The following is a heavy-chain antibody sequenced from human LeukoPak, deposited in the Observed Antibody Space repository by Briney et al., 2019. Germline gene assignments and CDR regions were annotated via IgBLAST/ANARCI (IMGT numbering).Heavy chain of an antibody. CDR2: IYYSGST. CDR1: GGSISSSSYY. Sequence: MASETLSLTCTVSGGSISSSSYYWGWIRQPPGKGLEWIGSIYYSGSTYYNPSLKNRLTISEDTSKNQFALKLRSVTAADTAVYYCARGKYSSGWYLDYWGQGILVTVSS. J-gene: IGHJ4*02. D-gene: IGHD6-19*01. V-gene: IGHV4-39*06. CDR3: ARGKYSSGWYLDY.